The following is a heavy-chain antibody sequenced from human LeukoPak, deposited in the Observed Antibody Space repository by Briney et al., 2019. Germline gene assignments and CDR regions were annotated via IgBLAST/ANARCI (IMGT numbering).Heavy chain of an antibody. V-gene: IGHV3-48*04. CDR2: ISTTSSTI. J-gene: IGHJ4*02. Sequence: GGSLRLSCAASGFTFSSYSMNWVRQSPGKGLEWVSYISTTSSTINYADSVKGRFTISRDNAKNSLYLQMNSLRAEDTAVYYCAKEGYSSSWYFPYYLDYWGQGTLVTVSS. CDR1: GFTFSSYS. D-gene: IGHD6-13*01. CDR3: AKEGYSSSWYFPYYLDY.